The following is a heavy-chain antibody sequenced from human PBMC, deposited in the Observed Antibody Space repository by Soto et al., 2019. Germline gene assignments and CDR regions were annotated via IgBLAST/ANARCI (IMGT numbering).Heavy chain of an antibody. CDR3: AKVKAVAGIGYYYYGMDV. D-gene: IGHD6-19*01. Sequence: GGSLRLSCAASGFTFSSYGMHWVRQAPGKGLEWVAVISYDGSNKYYADSVKGRFTISRDNSKNTLYLQMNSLRAEDTAVYYCAKVKAVAGIGYYYYGMDVWGQGTTVTVSS. J-gene: IGHJ6*02. CDR2: ISYDGSNK. V-gene: IGHV3-30*18. CDR1: GFTFSSYG.